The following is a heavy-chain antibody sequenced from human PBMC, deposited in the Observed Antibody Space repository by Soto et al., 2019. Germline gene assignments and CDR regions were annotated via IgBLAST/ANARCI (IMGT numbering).Heavy chain of an antibody. CDR1: GFTFSSYS. V-gene: IGHV3-48*01. J-gene: IGHJ4*02. CDR2: ISSSSSTI. CDR3: ARTTIRSPLYYFDY. Sequence: PVGSLRLSCAASGFTFSSYSMNWVRQAPGKGLEWVSYISSSSSTIYYADSVKGRFTISRDNAKNSLYLQINSLRAEDTAVYYCARTTIRSPLYYFDYWGQGTVVTVSS.